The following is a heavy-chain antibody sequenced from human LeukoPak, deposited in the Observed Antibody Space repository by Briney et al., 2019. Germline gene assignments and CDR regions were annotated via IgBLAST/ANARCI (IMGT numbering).Heavy chain of an antibody. Sequence: GGSLRLSCAASGFTFSSYAMTWVRQAPGKGLEWVSGISGSGSGTYYADSVKGRFTISRDNSKTTLYLQMNSLRAEDTALYYCVKYTGNSILVRFDYWGQGTLVTVS. CDR1: GFTFSSYA. D-gene: IGHD4-23*01. J-gene: IGHJ4*02. CDR2: ISGSGSGT. CDR3: VKYTGNSILVRFDY. V-gene: IGHV3-23*01.